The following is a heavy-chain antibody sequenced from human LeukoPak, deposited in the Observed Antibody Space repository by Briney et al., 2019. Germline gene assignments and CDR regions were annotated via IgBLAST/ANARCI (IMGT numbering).Heavy chain of an antibody. D-gene: IGHD6-19*01. Sequence: SGGSLRLSCVASGFSFRSSNMNWVRQAPGKGLEWVASIDSSSTYTYYGDSVRGRFTISRDNAKNSLYLQVNSLRAEDTAVYYCASSVYSYNSGWYPLFWGQGTLVTVSS. CDR3: ASSVYSYNSGWYPLF. V-gene: IGHV3-21*01. J-gene: IGHJ4*02. CDR2: IDSSSTYT. CDR1: GFSFRSSN.